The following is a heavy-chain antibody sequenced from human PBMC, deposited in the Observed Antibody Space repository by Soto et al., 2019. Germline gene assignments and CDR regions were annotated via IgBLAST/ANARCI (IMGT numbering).Heavy chain of an antibody. D-gene: IGHD6-19*01. CDR3: ARGGSVAGMGPAFDI. CDR1: GFTFSSYG. CDR2: IWYDGSNK. Sequence: GESLKISCAASGFTFSSYGMHWVRQAPGKGLEWVAVIWYDGSNKYYADSVKGRFTISRDNSKNTLYLQMNSLRAEDTAVYYCARGGSVAGMGPAFDIWGQGTMVTVSS. V-gene: IGHV3-33*01. J-gene: IGHJ3*02.